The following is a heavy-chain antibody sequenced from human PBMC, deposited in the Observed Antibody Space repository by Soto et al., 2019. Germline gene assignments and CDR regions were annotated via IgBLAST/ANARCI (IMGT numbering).Heavy chain of an antibody. CDR1: SGSISSSSYY. CDR2: IYYSGST. V-gene: IGHV4-61*05. D-gene: IGHD3-9*01. J-gene: IGHJ6*03. Sequence: SETLSLTCTVSSGSISSSSYYWGWIRQAPGKGLEWIGYIYYSGSTNYNPSLKSRVTISVDTSKNQFSLKLSSVTAADTAVYYCASGLLRYYYMDVWGKGPTVTVSS. CDR3: ASGLLRYYYMDV.